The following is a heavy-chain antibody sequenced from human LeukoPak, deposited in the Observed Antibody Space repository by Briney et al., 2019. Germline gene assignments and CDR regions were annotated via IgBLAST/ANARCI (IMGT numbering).Heavy chain of an antibody. CDR3: ASPRGGAGRPFDY. CDR2: IYYSGST. Sequence: PSQTLSLTCTVSGGSISSGGYYWSWIRQHPGKGLEWIGSIYYSGSTYYNPSLKSRVTISVDTSKNQFSLKLSSVTAADTAVYYCASPRGGAGRPFDYWGQGTLVTVSS. J-gene: IGHJ4*02. CDR1: GGSISSGGYY. D-gene: IGHD3-10*01. V-gene: IGHV4-30-2*03.